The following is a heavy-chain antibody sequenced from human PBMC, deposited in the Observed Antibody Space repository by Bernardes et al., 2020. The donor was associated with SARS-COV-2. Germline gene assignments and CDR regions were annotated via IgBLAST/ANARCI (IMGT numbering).Heavy chain of an antibody. CDR2: IYYSGST. Sequence: ETLSLTCTVSGGSISSYYWSWIRQPPGTGLEWIGYIYYSGSTNYNPSLKSRVTISVDTSKNQFSLKLSSVTAADTAVYYCARLGGKPAAMPDAFDIWGQGTMVTVSS. CDR1: GGSISSYY. V-gene: IGHV4-59*01. J-gene: IGHJ3*02. CDR3: ARLGGKPAAMPDAFDI. D-gene: IGHD2-2*01.